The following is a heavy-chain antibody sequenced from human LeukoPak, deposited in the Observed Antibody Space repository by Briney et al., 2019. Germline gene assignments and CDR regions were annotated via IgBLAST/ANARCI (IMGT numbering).Heavy chain of an antibody. CDR3: ARGSGSYGGMFIDY. Sequence: GGSLRLSCAASGSTFSSYAMHWVRQAPGKGLEWVAVISYDGSNKYYADSVKGRFTISRDNSKNTLYLQMNSLRAEDTAVYYCARGSGSYGGMFIDYWGQGTLVNVSS. J-gene: IGHJ4*02. D-gene: IGHD1-26*01. CDR2: ISYDGSNK. CDR1: GSTFSSYA. V-gene: IGHV3-30-3*01.